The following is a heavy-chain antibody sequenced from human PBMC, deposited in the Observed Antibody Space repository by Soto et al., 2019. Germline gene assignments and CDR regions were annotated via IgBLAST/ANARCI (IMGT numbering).Heavy chain of an antibody. CDR3: ARRGGGDYLFDS. CDR2: LFYSGGT. J-gene: IGHJ4*02. D-gene: IGHD4-17*01. CDR1: GDSISTSNYY. Sequence: QLQLQESGPGLVKPSETLSLTCSVSGDSISTSNYYWGWIRQPPGKGLEWIGHLFYSGGTYYNPSLKSRVSISVDTSKNEFSLKLTSITADDTAIYFCARRGGGDYLFDSWGQGILVTVSS. V-gene: IGHV4-39*07.